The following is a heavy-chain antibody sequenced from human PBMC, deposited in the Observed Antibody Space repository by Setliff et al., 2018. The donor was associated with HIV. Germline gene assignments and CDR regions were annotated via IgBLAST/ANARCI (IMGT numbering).Heavy chain of an antibody. V-gene: IGHV3-20*04. D-gene: IGHD3-22*01. CDR2: IDGNGDIR. CDR3: ARAYNVYDYRFDSSGYDY. Sequence: GESLTISCAASGFTFDDYGMNWVRQVPGKGLEWVSGIDGNGDIRGYADSVRGRFTISRDTAKTSLYLEMSSLRVEDTALYYCARAYNVYDYRFDSSGYDYWGQGTLVTVSS. CDR1: GFTFDDYG. J-gene: IGHJ4*02.